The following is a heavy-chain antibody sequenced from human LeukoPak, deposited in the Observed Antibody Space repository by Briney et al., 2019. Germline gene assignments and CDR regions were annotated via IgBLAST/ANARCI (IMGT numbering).Heavy chain of an antibody. J-gene: IGHJ6*03. CDR3: ARVAQDIVAVPAAISRYYYYYYMDV. CDR2: IYTSGST. Sequence: SETLSLTCTVSGGSISSYYWSWIRQPAGKGLEWIGRIYTSGSTNYNPSLKSRVTMSVDTSKNQFSLKLSSVTAADTAVYYCARVAQDIVAVPAAISRYYYYYYMDVWGKGTTVTISS. CDR1: GGSISSYY. D-gene: IGHD2-2*01. V-gene: IGHV4-4*07.